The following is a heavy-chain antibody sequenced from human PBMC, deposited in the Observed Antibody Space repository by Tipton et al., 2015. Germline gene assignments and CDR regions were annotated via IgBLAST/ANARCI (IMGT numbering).Heavy chain of an antibody. V-gene: IGHV3-7*05. CDR1: GFRFSAFW. CDR3: AKDTSDMDTTMYEAFGFFDY. D-gene: IGHD5-18*01. J-gene: IGHJ4*02. Sequence: SLRLSCAASGFRFSAFWMNWVRQAPGKGLEWVANIKQDAGEKTYVDSVRGRFTISRDNGKNSLYLQMNSLRAEDTAVYYCAKDTSDMDTTMYEAFGFFDYWGQGILVTVSS. CDR2: IKQDAGEK.